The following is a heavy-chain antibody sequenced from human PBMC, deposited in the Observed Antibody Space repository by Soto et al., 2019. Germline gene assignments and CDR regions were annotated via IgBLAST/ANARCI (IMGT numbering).Heavy chain of an antibody. CDR1: GGSISSSSYY. CDR2: IYYSGST. J-gene: IGHJ4*02. D-gene: IGHD3-3*01. Sequence: QLQLQESGPGLVKPSETLSLTCTVSGGSISSSSYYWGWIRQPPGKGLEWIGSIYYSGSTYYNPSLKSRVTISVNTSKNQYSLKLSSVTAADTDVYCCARHPQRITIAAYWGQGTLVTVSS. V-gene: IGHV4-39*01. CDR3: ARHPQRITIAAY.